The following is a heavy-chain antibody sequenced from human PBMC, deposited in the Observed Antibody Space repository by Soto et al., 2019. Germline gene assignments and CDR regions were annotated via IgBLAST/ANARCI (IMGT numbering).Heavy chain of an antibody. V-gene: IGHV3-21*01. D-gene: IGHD3-22*01. CDR2: ISSSSGYI. Sequence: EVQLVESGGGLVKPGGSLRLSCAASGFTFSSYSMNWVRQAPGKGLEWFSSISSSSGYIYYADSVRGRFTISRDNAQNSLFLHMNSLRAEDTAVYYCASLYYYDSSGYLGGHYYYGMDVWGQGTTVTVSS. J-gene: IGHJ6*02. CDR3: ASLYYYDSSGYLGGHYYYGMDV. CDR1: GFTFSSYS.